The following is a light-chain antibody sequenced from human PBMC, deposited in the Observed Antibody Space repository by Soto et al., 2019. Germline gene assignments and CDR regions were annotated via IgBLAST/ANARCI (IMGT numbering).Light chain of an antibody. V-gene: IGKV2D-29*02. CDR2: AVS. Sequence: DVVMTQTPLSLSVAPGQPASISCKSSQSLLHITGETFLFWYLQKPGQSPQLLIYAVSTRVSGVPDRFSGSGSGTDFTLEISRVETDDVGIYYCMQSTQLPPTFGQGTRLEIK. CDR3: MQSTQLPPT. CDR1: QSLLHITGETF. J-gene: IGKJ5*01.